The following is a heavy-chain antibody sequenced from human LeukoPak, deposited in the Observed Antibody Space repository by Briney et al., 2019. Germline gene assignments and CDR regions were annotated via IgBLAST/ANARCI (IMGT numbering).Heavy chain of an antibody. D-gene: IGHD2-15*01. J-gene: IGHJ4*02. V-gene: IGHV3-21*04. CDR2: ISSSSSYI. Sequence: GGSLRLSCAVSGFTFSSYGMNWVRQAPGKGLEWVSSISSSSSYIYYADSVRGRFTISRDNAKKSLYLQMNSLRADGTAVYHCAKEKKSGGWPIDYWGQGALVTVSS. CDR1: GFTFSSYG. CDR3: AKEKKSGGWPIDY.